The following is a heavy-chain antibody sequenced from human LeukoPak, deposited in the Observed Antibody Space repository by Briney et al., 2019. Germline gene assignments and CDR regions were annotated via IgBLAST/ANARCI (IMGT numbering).Heavy chain of an antibody. D-gene: IGHD2-2*01. Sequence: ASVKVSCKAYGYIFSDYYMHWVRQAPGQGLEWMGWINPKSGGANFAEKFQGRVTMTRDTSIRTVYMELSRVTYDDTAVYYCARGVGTSWFDPWGQGTLVTVSS. CDR2: INPKSGGA. V-gene: IGHV1-2*02. CDR1: GYIFSDYY. CDR3: ARGVGTSWFDP. J-gene: IGHJ5*02.